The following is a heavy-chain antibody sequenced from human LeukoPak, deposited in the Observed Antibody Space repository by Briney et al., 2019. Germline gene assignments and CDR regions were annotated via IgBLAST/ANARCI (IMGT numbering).Heavy chain of an antibody. J-gene: IGHJ4*02. CDR1: GGSIRTFD. CDR2: IYYSGNT. Sequence: PSETLSLTCTVSGGSIRTFDWSWIRQPPGKGLEWIGYIYYSGNTKYNPSLKSRVSMSVDTSNNHFSLRLSSVTAADTAVYFCAGERSGYYYNRFDYWGQGSVLSVSS. D-gene: IGHD3-22*01. CDR3: AGERSGYYYNRFDY. V-gene: IGHV4-59*08.